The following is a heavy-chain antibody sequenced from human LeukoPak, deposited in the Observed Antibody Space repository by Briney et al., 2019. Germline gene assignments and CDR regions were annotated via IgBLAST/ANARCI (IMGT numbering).Heavy chain of an antibody. Sequence: GGSLRLSCAASGFTVSTYSMNWVRQAPGKGLEWVSSIRGSSAYTYYGDSVKGRFTVSRDNANNSLYLQMNSLRAEDTAVYYCARWANAAFYFDLWGEGTRV. CDR1: GFTVSTYS. V-gene: IGHV3-21*01. CDR3: ARWANAAFYFDL. CDR2: IRGSSAYT. D-gene: IGHD4-23*01. J-gene: IGHJ4*02.